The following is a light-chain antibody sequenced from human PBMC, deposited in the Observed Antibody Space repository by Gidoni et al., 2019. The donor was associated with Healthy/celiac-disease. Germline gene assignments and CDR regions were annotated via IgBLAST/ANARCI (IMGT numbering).Light chain of an antibody. CDR1: QSVSSSY. Sequence: EIVLTQSPGTLSLSPGERATLSCRASQSVSSSYLAWYHQKPGQAPRLLIYGASSRATCIPDRFSGSGSGTDFTLTISRLEPEDFAVYYCQQYGSSPLTFGPGTKVDIK. V-gene: IGKV3-20*01. CDR2: GAS. CDR3: QQYGSSPLT. J-gene: IGKJ3*01.